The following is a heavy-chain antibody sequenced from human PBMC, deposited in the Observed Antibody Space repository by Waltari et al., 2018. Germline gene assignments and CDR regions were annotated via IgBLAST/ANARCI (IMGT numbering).Heavy chain of an antibody. Sequence: EVQLVESGVGLVQPGGSLRLSCAASGFTFSNYWMSWVRQAPGKGLEWVANIKQDGSEKDYVDSVKGRFTISRDNAKNSLYLQMNSLRAEDTAVYYCGRDRGYGQSDSWGQGTLVTVSS. CDR1: GFTFSNYW. V-gene: IGHV3-7*03. D-gene: IGHD5-18*01. J-gene: IGHJ4*02. CDR2: IKQDGSEK. CDR3: GRDRGYGQSDS.